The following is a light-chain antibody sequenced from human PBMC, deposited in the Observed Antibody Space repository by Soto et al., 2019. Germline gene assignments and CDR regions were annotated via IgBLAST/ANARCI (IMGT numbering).Light chain of an antibody. CDR3: QQSSNWIT. Sequence: DIAMTHSPDSLAVSLGERATINCKSSQSVLYSSNNKNYLAWYQQKPGQPPKLLIYWASTRESGVPDRFSGSGSGTDFTLTISSLQAEDVAVYYCQQSSNWITFGQGTRLEIK. V-gene: IGKV4-1*01. J-gene: IGKJ5*01. CDR2: WAS. CDR1: QSVLYSSNNKNY.